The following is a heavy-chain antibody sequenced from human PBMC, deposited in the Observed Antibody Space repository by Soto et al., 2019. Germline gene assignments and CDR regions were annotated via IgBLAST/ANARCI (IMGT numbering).Heavy chain of an antibody. CDR1: GFSFSSYW. D-gene: IGHD6-19*01. Sequence: EVQLVESGGGLVQPGGSLRLSCAASGFSFSSYWMNWVRQAPGKGLEWVANIKQDGSEKYYVDSVKGRFTISRDNARDSINLQMNSLRAEDTAVDFCAGGSGWLFEDWGQETLVTVS. CDR3: AGGSGWLFED. J-gene: IGHJ4*02. V-gene: IGHV3-7*04. CDR2: IKQDGSEK.